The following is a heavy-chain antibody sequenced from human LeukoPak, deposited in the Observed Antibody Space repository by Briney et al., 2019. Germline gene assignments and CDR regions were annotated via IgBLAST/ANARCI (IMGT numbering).Heavy chain of an antibody. V-gene: IGHV4-59*01. Sequence: SETLSLTCTVSGGSISSYYWSWIRQPPGKGLEWIGYIYYSGSTNYNPSLKSRVTISVDTSKNQFSLKLSFVTAADTAVYYCARDSAGYSYGEYYYYYYMDVWGKGTTVTVSS. CDR3: ARDSAGYSYGEYYYYYYMDV. CDR2: IYYSGST. CDR1: GGSISSYY. J-gene: IGHJ6*03. D-gene: IGHD5-18*01.